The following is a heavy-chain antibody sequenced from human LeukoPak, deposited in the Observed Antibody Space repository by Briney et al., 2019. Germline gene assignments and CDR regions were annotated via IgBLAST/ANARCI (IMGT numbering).Heavy chain of an antibody. CDR2: ISGSGGST. V-gene: IGHV3-23*01. CDR3: AKRPHCTGGVCYSIDY. CDR1: GFTFSSYA. Sequence: GGSLRLSCAASGFTFSSYAMSWVRQAPGKGLEWVSAISGSGGSTYHADSVKGRFTISRDNSKNTLYLQMNSLRAEDTAVYYCAKRPHCTGGVCYSIDYWGQGTLVTVSS. J-gene: IGHJ4*02. D-gene: IGHD2-8*02.